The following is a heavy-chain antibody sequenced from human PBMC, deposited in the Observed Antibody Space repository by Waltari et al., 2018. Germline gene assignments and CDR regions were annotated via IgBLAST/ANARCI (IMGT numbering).Heavy chain of an antibody. J-gene: IGHJ4*02. V-gene: IGHV4-4*02. CDR1: GDSVTSANW. CDR2: GFIIGKT. D-gene: IGHD2-15*01. CDR3: ARDRGRGLYLDV. Sequence: QLQESVPGLVKPSGTLSLSCAVSGDSVTSANWWSWVRQSPQRGLEWIGQGFIIGKTNYSPSFASRVTMSLDASNNQFSLKVTSATAADTAVYYCARDRGRGLYLDVWGPGTLVTVSP.